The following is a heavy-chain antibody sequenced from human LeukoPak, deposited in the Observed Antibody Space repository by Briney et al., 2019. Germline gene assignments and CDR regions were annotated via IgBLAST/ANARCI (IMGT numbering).Heavy chain of an antibody. CDR1: GFTVSSNS. D-gene: IGHD1-26*01. CDR3: ARDPYSGSYWDYYYYYMDL. CDR2: IYSDNT. V-gene: IGHV3-53*01. J-gene: IGHJ6*03. Sequence: GGSLRLSCTVSGFTVSSNSMSWVRQAPGKGLEWVSFIYSDNTHYSDSVKGRFTISRDNSKNTLYLQMNSLRAEDTAVYYCARDPYSGSYWDYYYYYMDLWGQGTTVTISS.